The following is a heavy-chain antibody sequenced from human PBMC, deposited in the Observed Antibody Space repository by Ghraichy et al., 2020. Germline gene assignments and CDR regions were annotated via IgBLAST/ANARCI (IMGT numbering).Heavy chain of an antibody. D-gene: IGHD4-11*01. V-gene: IGHV1-18*01. Sequence: ASVKVSCKASGYTFTSYGISWVRQAPGQGLEWMGWISAYNGNTNYAQKLQGRVTMTTDTSTSTAYMELRSLRSDDTAVYYCARDSTVTTECYYYYGMDVWGQGTTVTVSS. J-gene: IGHJ6*02. CDR1: GYTFTSYG. CDR2: ISAYNGNT. CDR3: ARDSTVTTECYYYYGMDV.